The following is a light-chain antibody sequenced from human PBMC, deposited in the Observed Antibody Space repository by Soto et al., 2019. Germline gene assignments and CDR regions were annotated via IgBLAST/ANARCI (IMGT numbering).Light chain of an antibody. J-gene: IGLJ2*01. Sequence: QSVLTQPPSVSGAPGQRVTISCTGSSSNIGAGYDVHWYQQLPGTAPKLLIYGNSNRTSGVPDRFSGSKSGTSASLAITGLQAEDEADYYCQSYDSSLSVHVVFGGGTKVTVL. CDR3: QSYDSSLSVHVV. V-gene: IGLV1-40*01. CDR1: SSNIGAGYD. CDR2: GNS.